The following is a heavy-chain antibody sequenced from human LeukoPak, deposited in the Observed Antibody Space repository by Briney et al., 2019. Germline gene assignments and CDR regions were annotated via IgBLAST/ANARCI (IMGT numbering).Heavy chain of an antibody. D-gene: IGHD3-3*01. CDR3: ARDRSVDFWSGYYTLFDY. CDR2: IYTSGST. CDR1: GGAISSYY. Sequence: SETLSLTCTASGGAISSYYWSWIRQPAGKGLEWIGRIYTSGSTNYNPSLKSRVTMSVDTSKNQFSLKLSSVTAADTAVYYCARDRSVDFWSGYYTLFDYWGQGTLVTVSS. V-gene: IGHV4-4*07. J-gene: IGHJ4*02.